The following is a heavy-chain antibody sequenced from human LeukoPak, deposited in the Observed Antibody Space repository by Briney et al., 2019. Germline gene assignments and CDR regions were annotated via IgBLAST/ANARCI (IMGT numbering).Heavy chain of an antibody. CDR2: INGDESST. J-gene: IGHJ4*02. CDR1: GFTFSSYS. CDR3: ARGAKWAYYFDY. V-gene: IGHV3-74*01. Sequence: GGSLRLSCAASGFTFSSYSMNWVRQAPGRGLEWVSRINGDESSTNYADSVKGRFTISRDNAKDTLYLHMNSLTAEDTAVYYCARGAKWAYYFDYWGQGTLVTVSS. D-gene: IGHD1-26*01.